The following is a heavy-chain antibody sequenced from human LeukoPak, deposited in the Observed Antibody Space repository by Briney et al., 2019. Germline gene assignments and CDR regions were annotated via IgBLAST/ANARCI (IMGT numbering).Heavy chain of an antibody. Sequence: PSETLSLTCSVSGDSINTYYWSWVRQPPGKGLEWIGYMSYSGSTNYNPSRQSRVTILIDTSNNHFSLALRSVPAADTAVYARTVGRRAYYYSMDVWGKGTTVTVSS. D-gene: IGHD1-26*01. CDR3: TVGRRAYYYSMDV. CDR1: GDSINTYY. CDR2: MSYSGST. J-gene: IGHJ6*03. V-gene: IGHV4-59*01.